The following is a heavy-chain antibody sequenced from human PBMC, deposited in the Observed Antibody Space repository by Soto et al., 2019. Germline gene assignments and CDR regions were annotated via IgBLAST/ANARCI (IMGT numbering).Heavy chain of an antibody. J-gene: IGHJ6*02. Sequence: LGESLKISCKGSGYSFTSYWIGWVHQMPGKGLEWMGIIYPGDSDTRYSPSFQGQVTISADKSISTAYLQWSSLKASDTAMYYCAGGGVRGVITRTRDYYGMDVWGQGTTVTVSS. D-gene: IGHD3-10*01. V-gene: IGHV5-51*07. CDR1: GYSFTSYW. CDR2: IYPGDSDT. CDR3: AGGGVRGVITRTRDYYGMDV.